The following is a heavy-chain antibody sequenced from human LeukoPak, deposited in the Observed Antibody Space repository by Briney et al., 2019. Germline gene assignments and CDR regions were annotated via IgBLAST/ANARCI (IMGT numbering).Heavy chain of an antibody. J-gene: IGHJ4*02. D-gene: IGHD6-13*01. CDR2: IKQDGSEK. Sequence: GGSLRLSCAASGFTFSSYWMSWVRQAPGKGLEWVANIKQDGSEKYYVDSVKGRFTISRDNAKNSLYLQTNSLRAEDTAVYYCARDGIAAAGTFDYFDYWGQGTLVTVSS. V-gene: IGHV3-7*01. CDR1: GFTFSSYW. CDR3: ARDGIAAAGTFDYFDY.